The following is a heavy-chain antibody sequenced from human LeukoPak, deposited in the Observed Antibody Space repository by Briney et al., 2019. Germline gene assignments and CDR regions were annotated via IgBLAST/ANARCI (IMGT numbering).Heavy chain of an antibody. CDR3: ARDLTPITMVRGDSLDP. CDR1: GYTFTSYG. V-gene: IGHV1-18*01. Sequence: ASVKVSCKASGYTFTSYGISWVRQAPGQGLEWRGWISAYNGNTNYAQKLQGRVTMTTDTSTSTAYMELSSLRSEDTAVYYCARDLTPITMVRGDSLDPWGQGTPVTVSS. J-gene: IGHJ5*02. D-gene: IGHD3-10*01. CDR2: ISAYNGNT.